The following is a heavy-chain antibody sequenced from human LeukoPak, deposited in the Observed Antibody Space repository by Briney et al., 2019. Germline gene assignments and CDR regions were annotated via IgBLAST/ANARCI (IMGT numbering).Heavy chain of an antibody. J-gene: IGHJ4*02. CDR3: ASPTPFGYYGDSNADY. CDR2: FDPEDGET. V-gene: IGHV1-24*01. D-gene: IGHD4-17*01. CDR1: GYTLTELS. Sequence: ASVKVSCKVSGYTLTELSMHWVRQAPGKGLEWMGGFDPEDGETIYAQKFQGRVTMTEDTSTDTAYLELSSLRSEDTAVYYCASPTPFGYYGDSNADYWGQGTLVTVSS.